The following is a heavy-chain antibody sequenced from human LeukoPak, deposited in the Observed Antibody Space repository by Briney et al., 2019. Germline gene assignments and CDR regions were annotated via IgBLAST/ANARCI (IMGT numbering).Heavy chain of an antibody. CDR3: ARVLMAAAAWNNWFDP. CDR1: GGSISSGSYY. CDR2: IYTGGST. D-gene: IGHD6-13*01. Sequence: SETLSLTCTVSGGSISSGSYYWSWIRQPAGKGLEWIGRIYTGGSTNYNPSLKSRVTISVGTSKNQFSLKLSSVTAADTAAYYCARVLMAAAAWNNWFDPWGQGTLVTVSS. J-gene: IGHJ5*02. V-gene: IGHV4-61*02.